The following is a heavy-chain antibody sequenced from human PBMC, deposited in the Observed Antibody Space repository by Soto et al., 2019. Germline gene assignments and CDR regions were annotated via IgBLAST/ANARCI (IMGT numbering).Heavy chain of an antibody. Sequence: SETLSLTWTVAGGSISNYYWSWIRQPPGKGLEWIGYVSDMGVTNYNPSLKSRVTISVDMSRNQISLKMTSVSAADTAVYYFARVTYYQSSGYFEDWFDPWGQGTLVTVSP. D-gene: IGHD3-9*01. J-gene: IGHJ5*02. CDR3: ARVTYYQSSGYFEDWFDP. V-gene: IGHV4-59*01. CDR2: VSDMGVT. CDR1: GGSISNYY.